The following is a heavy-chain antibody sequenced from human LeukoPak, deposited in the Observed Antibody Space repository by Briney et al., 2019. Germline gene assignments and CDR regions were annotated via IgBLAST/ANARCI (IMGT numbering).Heavy chain of an antibody. Sequence: GASVKVSCKAFNYTFTNYGVSWVRQAPGQGLEWMGWISTNNGDTKFAQKFQGRVTMTADTSTSTVYMELRSLRSDDTATYYCARVAIAVAGTRSPPDYWGQGTLVTVSS. CDR3: ARVAIAVAGTRSPPDY. CDR1: NYTFTNYG. D-gene: IGHD6-19*01. J-gene: IGHJ4*02. V-gene: IGHV1-18*01. CDR2: ISTNNGDT.